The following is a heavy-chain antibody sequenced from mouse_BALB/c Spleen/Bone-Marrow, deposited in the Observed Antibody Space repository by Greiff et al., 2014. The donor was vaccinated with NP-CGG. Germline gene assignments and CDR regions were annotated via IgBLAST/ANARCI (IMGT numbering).Heavy chain of an antibody. CDR2: ILPGSGST. CDR3: ARAYYVNYDAMDY. V-gene: IGHV1-9*01. CDR1: GYTFSSYW. D-gene: IGHD2-10*01. Sequence: QVQLQQPGAELMKPGASMKLSCKATGYTFSSYWIEWVKQRPGHGLEWIGEILPGSGSTNYNERFKGKATFTADTSSTTAYMQLSSLTSEDSAVYYCARAYYVNYDAMDYWGQGTSVTVSS. J-gene: IGHJ4*01.